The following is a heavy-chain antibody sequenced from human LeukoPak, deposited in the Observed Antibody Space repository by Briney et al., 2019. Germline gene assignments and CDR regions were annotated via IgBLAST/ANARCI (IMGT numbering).Heavy chain of an antibody. V-gene: IGHV3-21*01. CDR3: TRDPRHFDS. Sequence: PGGSLRLSCAASGFTFSSYSMNWVRQAPGKGLEWVSSISSSSSYIYYADSVKGRFTISRDNAKNSLYLQMSSLRVEDTAVYYCTRDPRHFDSCGQGTLVTVSS. J-gene: IGHJ5*01. CDR1: GFTFSSYS. D-gene: IGHD6-6*01. CDR2: ISSSSSYI.